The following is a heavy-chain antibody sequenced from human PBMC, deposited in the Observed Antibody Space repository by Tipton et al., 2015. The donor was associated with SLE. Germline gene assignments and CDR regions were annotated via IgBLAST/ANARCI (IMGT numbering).Heavy chain of an antibody. J-gene: IGHJ6*02. CDR1: GFTFNNYW. D-gene: IGHD5-18*01. V-gene: IGHV3-7*01. CDR2: IKQDGSAK. CDR3: VRGLRDTVGMDV. Sequence: SLRLSCAASGFTFNNYWMNWVRQAPGKGLEWVANIKQDGSAKYYVDSVKGRFTTSRDNAKNSLYLQMNSLRAEDTAVYDCVRGLRDTVGMDVWGQGTAVTVSS.